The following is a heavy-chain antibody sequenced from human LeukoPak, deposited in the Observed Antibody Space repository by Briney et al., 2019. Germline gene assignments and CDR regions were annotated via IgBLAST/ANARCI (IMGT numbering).Heavy chain of an antibody. J-gene: IGHJ4*02. D-gene: IGHD1-26*01. CDR2: IYYSGST. Sequence: SETLSLTCTVSGGSISDYYWSWIRQPPGKGREWIGYIYYSGSTNYKSSLKSRVTISVDMSKNQFSLKLSSVTAADTAAYYCARDREDELVGATSNYWGQGTLVTASS. V-gene: IGHV4-59*12. CDR1: GGSISDYY. CDR3: ARDREDELVGATSNY.